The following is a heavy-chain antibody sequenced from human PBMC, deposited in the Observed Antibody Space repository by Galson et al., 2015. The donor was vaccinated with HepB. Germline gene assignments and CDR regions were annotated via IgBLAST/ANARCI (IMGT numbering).Heavy chain of an antibody. D-gene: IGHD2-2*01. CDR3: ARGGYCSSTSCTPYYGMDV. CDR1: GFTFSSYG. Sequence: SLRLSCAASGFTFSSYGMHWVRQAPGKGLEWVAVIWYDGSNKYYADSVKGRFTISRDNSKNTLYLQMNSLRAEDTAVYYCARGGYCSSTSCTPYYGMDVWGQGTTVTVSS. CDR2: IWYDGSNK. V-gene: IGHV3-33*01. J-gene: IGHJ6*02.